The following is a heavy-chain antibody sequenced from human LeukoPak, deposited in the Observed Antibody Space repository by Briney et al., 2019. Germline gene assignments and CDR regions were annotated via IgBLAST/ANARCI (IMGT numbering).Heavy chain of an antibody. Sequence: PGGSLRLSCAASGFTFSSYAMRWVRQAPGKGLEWVAVISYDGSNKYYADSVKGRFTISRDNSKNTLYLQMNSLRAEDTAVYYCARSGLREYYFDYWGQGTLVTVSS. D-gene: IGHD5-12*01. CDR3: ARSGLREYYFDY. CDR2: ISYDGSNK. J-gene: IGHJ4*02. V-gene: IGHV3-30-3*01. CDR1: GFTFSSYA.